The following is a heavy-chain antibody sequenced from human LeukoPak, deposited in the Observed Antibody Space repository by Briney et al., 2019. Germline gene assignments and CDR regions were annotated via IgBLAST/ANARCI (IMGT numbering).Heavy chain of an antibody. D-gene: IGHD5-24*01. V-gene: IGHV3-21*01. J-gene: IGHJ4*02. CDR3: AREWGDGYNPPHFDY. CDR1: GFTFSSYS. Sequence: PGGSLRLSCAASGFTFSSYSMNWVRQAPGKGLEWVSSISSSSSYIYYADSVKGRFTISRDNAKNSLYLQMNSLRAEDTAVYYCAREWGDGYNPPHFDYWGQGTLVTVSS. CDR2: ISSSSSYI.